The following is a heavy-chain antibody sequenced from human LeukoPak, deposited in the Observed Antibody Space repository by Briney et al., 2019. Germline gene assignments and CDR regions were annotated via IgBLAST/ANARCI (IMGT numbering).Heavy chain of an antibody. CDR1: GFTFGDYA. CDR3: TRGVATIFGVVSWFDP. D-gene: IGHD3-3*01. CDR2: IRSKAYGGTT. Sequence: GGSLRLSCTASGFTFGDYAMSWFRQAPGKGLEWVGFIRSKAYGGTTEYAASVKGRFTISRDDSKSIAYLQMNSLKTEDTAVYYCTRGVATIFGVVSWFDPWGQGLLVTVSS. J-gene: IGHJ5*02. V-gene: IGHV3-49*03.